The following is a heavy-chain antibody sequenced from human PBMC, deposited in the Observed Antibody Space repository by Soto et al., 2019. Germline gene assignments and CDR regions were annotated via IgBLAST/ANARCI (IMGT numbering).Heavy chain of an antibody. V-gene: IGHV3-33*01. Sequence: QVQLVESGGGVVQPGRSLRLSCAASGFTFSSYGMHLVRQAPGKGLEWVAVIWYDGCNKYYADSVKGRFTISRDNSKNTLYLQMNSLRAEDTAVYYCARETVRGVIGYWGQGTLVTVSS. J-gene: IGHJ4*02. CDR3: ARETVRGVIGY. D-gene: IGHD3-10*01. CDR1: GFTFSSYG. CDR2: IWYDGCNK.